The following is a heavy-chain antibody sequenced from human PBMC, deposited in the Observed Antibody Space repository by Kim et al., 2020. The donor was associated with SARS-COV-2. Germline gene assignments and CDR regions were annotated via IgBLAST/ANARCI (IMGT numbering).Heavy chain of an antibody. Sequence: SETLSLTCTVSGGSISSGGYYWSWIRQHPGKGLEWIGYIYYSGSTYYNPSLKSRVTISVDTSKNQFSLKLSSVTAADTAVYYCARDPDGLPDYWGQGTLVTVSS. CDR2: IYYSGST. J-gene: IGHJ4*02. V-gene: IGHV4-31*03. CDR3: ARDPDGLPDY. CDR1: GGSISSGGYY.